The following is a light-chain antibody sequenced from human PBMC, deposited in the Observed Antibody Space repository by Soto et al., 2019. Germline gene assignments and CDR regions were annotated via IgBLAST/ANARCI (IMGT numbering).Light chain of an antibody. J-gene: IGKJ5*01. V-gene: IGKV3-20*01. Sequence: EIVFTQSPGTLSLSPGERATLSCMASQIVSSSYLAWYQQKPGQAPRLLIYGASSRATGIPDRFSGSGSGTDFTLTISRLEPEDFAVYYCQQYGSPPPITFGQGTRLEIK. CDR2: GAS. CDR1: QIVSSSY. CDR3: QQYGSPPPIT.